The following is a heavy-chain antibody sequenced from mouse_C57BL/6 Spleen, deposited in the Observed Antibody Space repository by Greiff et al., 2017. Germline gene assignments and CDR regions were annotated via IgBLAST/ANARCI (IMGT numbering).Heavy chain of an antibody. J-gene: IGHJ4*01. D-gene: IGHD2-1*01. Sequence: EVQGVESGGGLVKPGGSLKLSCAASGFTFSDYGMHWVRQAPEKGLEWVAYISSGSSTIYYADTVKGRFTISRDKAKNTLFLQMTSLRSEDTAMYYCARRYYGNYVDYAMDYWGQVASVTVSS. CDR2: ISSGSSTI. V-gene: IGHV5-17*01. CDR1: GFTFSDYG. CDR3: ARRYYGNYVDYAMDY.